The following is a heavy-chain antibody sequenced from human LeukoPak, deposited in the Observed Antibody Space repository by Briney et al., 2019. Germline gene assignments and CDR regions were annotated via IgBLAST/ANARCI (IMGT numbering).Heavy chain of an antibody. D-gene: IGHD3-22*01. CDR3: ARRSDDYDSSAYYH. V-gene: IGHV1-18*01. Sequence: ASVKASCKASGYTFTSYGISWVRQAPGQGLEWKGWISTYNGNTDYAQKLQGRVTMTTDTSTRTAYMELRSLICDDTAVYYCARRSDDYDSSAYYHWGRGTLVTVSS. CDR1: GYTFTSYG. J-gene: IGHJ4*02. CDR2: ISTYNGNT.